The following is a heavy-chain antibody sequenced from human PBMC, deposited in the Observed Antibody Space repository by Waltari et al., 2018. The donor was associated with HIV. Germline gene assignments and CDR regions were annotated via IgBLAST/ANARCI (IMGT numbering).Heavy chain of an antibody. J-gene: IGHJ6*02. Sequence: QVQLIQSGAEVKKPGAPVKVSCKVFGYTLPELSMQWVRQATGKGLEWMGGFDPEDDETIYAQKFQGRVTMTEDTSTDSAYMELSSLTSEDTAVYYCATGGGTTSIQLYDLDVWGQGTTVTVSS. CDR3: ATGGGTTSIQLYDLDV. CDR2: FDPEDDET. CDR1: GYTLPELS. V-gene: IGHV1-24*01. D-gene: IGHD1-26*01.